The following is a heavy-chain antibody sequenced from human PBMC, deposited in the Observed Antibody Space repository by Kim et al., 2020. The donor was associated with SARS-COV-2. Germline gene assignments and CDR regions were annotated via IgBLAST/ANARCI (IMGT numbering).Heavy chain of an antibody. D-gene: IGHD3-10*01. CDR1: GFTFSSYW. J-gene: IGHJ5*02. CDR3: VRTTKGVAADP. V-gene: IGHV3-7*01. CDR2: IKEDGSEK. Sequence: GGSLRLSCAASGFTFSSYWMAWVRQAPGKGLEWVAIIKEDGSEKYYVDSVKGRFTISRDDAKNSLFLQMNSLRPEETAVYYCVRTTKGVAADPWGQGTLVTVSS.